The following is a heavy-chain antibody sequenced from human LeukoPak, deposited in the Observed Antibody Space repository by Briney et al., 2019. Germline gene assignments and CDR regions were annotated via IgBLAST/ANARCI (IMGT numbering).Heavy chain of an antibody. V-gene: IGHV4-34*01. CDR1: DGSFSDYY. D-gene: IGHD1-14*01. CDR3: AGDHYLALKS. J-gene: IGHJ5*02. Sequence: SETLSLTCAVYDGSFSDYYWSWIRQSPGKGLEWIGEISPSGSTNYKTSLKSRVTISVDTSKNQFSLRLNSVTAADTAVHYCAGDHYLALKSWGQGTLVTVSS. CDR2: ISPSGST.